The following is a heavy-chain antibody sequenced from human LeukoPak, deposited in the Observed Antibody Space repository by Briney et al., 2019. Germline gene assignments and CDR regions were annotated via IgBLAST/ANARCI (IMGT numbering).Heavy chain of an antibody. CDR1: GYTFTNYG. CDR2: ISGNNGNT. CDR3: ARGAYGGNPDY. D-gene: IGHD4-23*01. Sequence: ASVKLSCTASGYTFTNYGVNWVRQAPGQGLEWMGGISGNNGNTNYAQKLQCRVTLTTDTSTTTAYMEMSRLRSDDTAMYYCARGAYGGNPDYWGQGTLVPVSS. J-gene: IGHJ4*02. V-gene: IGHV1-18*01.